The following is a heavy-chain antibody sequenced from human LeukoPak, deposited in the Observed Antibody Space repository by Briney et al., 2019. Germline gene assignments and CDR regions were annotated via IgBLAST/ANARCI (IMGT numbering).Heavy chain of an antibody. CDR2: IKQDGSEK. V-gene: IGHV3-7*01. CDR3: ARDPSSLRDSFDY. CDR1: GFTVSNYW. J-gene: IGHJ4*02. Sequence: PGGSLRLSCAASGFTVSNYWMSWVRQAPGKGLEWVANIKQDGSEKHYVDSVKGRFTISRDNAKNSLYLQMNSLRAEDTAVYYCARDPSSLRDSFDYWGQGSLVTVYS.